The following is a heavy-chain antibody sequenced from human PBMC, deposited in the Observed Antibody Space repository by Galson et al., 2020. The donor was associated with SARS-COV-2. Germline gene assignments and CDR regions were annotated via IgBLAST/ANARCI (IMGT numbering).Heavy chain of an antibody. CDR2: ISAYNGNT. CDR3: ASNEYCSSTSCYRGYYCYGMDV. D-gene: IGHD2-2*02. J-gene: IGHJ6*02. CDR1: GYTFTSYG. V-gene: IGHV1-18*01. Sequence: ASVKVSCKASGYTFTSYGISWVRQAPGQGLEWMGWISAYNGNTNYAQKLQGRVTMTTDTSTSTAYMELRSLRSDDTAVYYCASNEYCSSTSCYRGYYCYGMDVWGQGTTVTVSS.